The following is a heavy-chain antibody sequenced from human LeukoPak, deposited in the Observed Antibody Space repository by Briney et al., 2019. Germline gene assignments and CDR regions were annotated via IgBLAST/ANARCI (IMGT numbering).Heavy chain of an antibody. CDR1: GFTFSSYW. Sequence: GGSLRLSCAASGFTFSSYWMHWVRQAPGKGLVWVSRINSDGSSTTYADSVKGRFTISRDNAKNTLYLQMNSLRAEDTAVYYCARDARQDYDFWSGYRIKYYFDYWGQGTLVTVSS. CDR2: INSDGSST. V-gene: IGHV3-74*01. D-gene: IGHD3-3*01. CDR3: ARDARQDYDFWSGYRIKYYFDY. J-gene: IGHJ4*02.